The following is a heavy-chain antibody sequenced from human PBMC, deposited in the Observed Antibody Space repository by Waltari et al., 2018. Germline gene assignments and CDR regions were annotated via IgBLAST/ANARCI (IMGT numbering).Heavy chain of an antibody. CDR2: IYAGDSDT. CDR3: ARWLNKNYYHSNSDY. V-gene: IGHV5-51*01. D-gene: IGHD3-22*01. J-gene: IGHJ4*02. Sequence: EVQLVQSGAEMKKPGESLRISCQGSGYIFSTYWIGWVRQMPGKGLEWVGGIYAGDSDTRYSPSFQGRVTISVDKSISTVYLEWSSLRASDTAMYYCARWLNKNYYHSNSDYWGQGTLVTVSS. CDR1: GYIFSTYW.